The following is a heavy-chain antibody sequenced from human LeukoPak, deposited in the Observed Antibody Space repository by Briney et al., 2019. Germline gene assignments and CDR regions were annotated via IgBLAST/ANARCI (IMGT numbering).Heavy chain of an antibody. D-gene: IGHD3-3*01. Sequence: GGSLRLSCAASGFTFSSYAMSWVRQAPGKGREWVSAISGSGGSTYYADSVKGRFTISRDNSKNTLYLQMNSLRAEDTAVYYCAKDLTDFWSGYDYWGQGTLVTVSS. J-gene: IGHJ4*02. V-gene: IGHV3-23*01. CDR1: GFTFSSYA. CDR3: AKDLTDFWSGYDY. CDR2: ISGSGGST.